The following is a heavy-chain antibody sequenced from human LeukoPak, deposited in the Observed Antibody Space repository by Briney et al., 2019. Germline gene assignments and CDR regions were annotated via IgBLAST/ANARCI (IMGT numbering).Heavy chain of an antibody. CDR1: RFTFSSYW. CDR2: IDECGSQK. V-gene: IGHV3-7*01. J-gene: IGHJ4*02. CDR3: ASARIAEALRITRDFDH. D-gene: IGHD3-16*01. Sequence: GGSLRLPCATLRFTFSSYWMSWVRQAPGKGLEWVANIDECGSQKYYVDSVKGRFTISRDNAKSSLYLQMDSLRAEDTAVYFCASARIAEALRITRDFDHWGQGTLVTVSS.